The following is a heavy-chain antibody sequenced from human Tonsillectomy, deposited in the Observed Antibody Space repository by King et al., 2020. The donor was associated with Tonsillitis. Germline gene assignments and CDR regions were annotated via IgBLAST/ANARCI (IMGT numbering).Heavy chain of an antibody. Sequence: VQLVESGGELVQPGRSLRLSCTTSGFAFGDYGMTWIRQAPGKGLEWVGFIRSIPYSGTAGYAASVEGRFSISRDDPNSIVYLQMNDLKIDDTGVYFCTRGPDLNDTGENDDAFDVWGQGTLLTVSS. D-gene: IGHD2-8*02. CDR1: GFAFGDYG. J-gene: IGHJ3*01. CDR3: TRGPDLNDTGENDDAFDV. V-gene: IGHV3-49*03. CDR2: IRSIPYSGTA.